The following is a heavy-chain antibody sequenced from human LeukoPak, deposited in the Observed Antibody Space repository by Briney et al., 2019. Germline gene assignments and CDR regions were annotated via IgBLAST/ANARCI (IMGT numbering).Heavy chain of an antibody. J-gene: IGHJ3*02. Sequence: SQTLSLTCTVSGGSISSGGYYWSWIRQHPGKGLEWIGYIYYSGSTYYNPSLKSRVTVSVDTSKNQFSLKLSSVTAADTAVYYCARSPSITMIVVPRGGAFDIWGQGTMVTVSP. D-gene: IGHD3-22*01. CDR3: ARSPSITMIVVPRGGAFDI. V-gene: IGHV4-31*03. CDR2: IYYSGST. CDR1: GGSISSGGYY.